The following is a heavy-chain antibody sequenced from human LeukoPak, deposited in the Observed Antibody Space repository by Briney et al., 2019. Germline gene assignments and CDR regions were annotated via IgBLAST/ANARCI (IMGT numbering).Heavy chain of an antibody. CDR1: GFTFSSYS. CDR2: ISSSSSYI. D-gene: IGHD4-17*01. V-gene: IGHV3-21*01. CDR3: ARVAWGILYGDYEMDV. Sequence: PGGSLRLSCAASGFTFSSYSMNWVRQAPGKGLEWVSSISSSSSYIYYADSVKGRFTISRDNAKNSLYLQMNSLRAEDTAVYYCARVAWGILYGDYEMDVWGKGTTVTVSS. J-gene: IGHJ6*04.